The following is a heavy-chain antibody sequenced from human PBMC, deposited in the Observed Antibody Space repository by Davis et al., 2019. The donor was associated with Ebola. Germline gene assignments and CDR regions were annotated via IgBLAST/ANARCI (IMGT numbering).Heavy chain of an antibody. Sequence: PGGSLRLSCAASGFTFSSYWMHWVRQAPGKGLVWVSRINSDGSSTSYADSVKGRFTISRDNAKNTLYLQMNSLRAEDTAVYYCARLGATPPEYFQHWGQGTLVTVSS. V-gene: IGHV3-74*01. CDR1: GFTFSSYW. D-gene: IGHD1-26*01. CDR3: ARLGATPPEYFQH. J-gene: IGHJ1*01. CDR2: INSDGSST.